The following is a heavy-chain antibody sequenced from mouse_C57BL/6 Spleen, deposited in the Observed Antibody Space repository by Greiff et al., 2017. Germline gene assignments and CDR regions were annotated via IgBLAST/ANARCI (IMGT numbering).Heavy chain of an antibody. CDR3: ARRRLGDYFDY. CDR2: IYPGDGDT. CDR1: GYAFSSSW. V-gene: IGHV1-82*01. Sequence: VQLQQSGPELVKPGASVKISCKASGYAFSSSWMNWVKQRPGKGLEWIGRIYPGDGDTNYNGKFKGKATLTADKSSSTAYMQLSSLTSEDSAVYFCARRRLGDYFDYWGQGTTLTVSS. D-gene: IGHD3-3*01. J-gene: IGHJ2*01.